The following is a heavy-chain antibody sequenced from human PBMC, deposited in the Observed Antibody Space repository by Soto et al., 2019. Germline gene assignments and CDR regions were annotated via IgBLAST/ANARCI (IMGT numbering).Heavy chain of an antibody. V-gene: IGHV3-74*01. CDR1: GFTFSNYW. J-gene: IGHJ6*03. D-gene: IGHD2-15*01. CDR3: ARGDCVGGTCYSLAGSFYYYMDV. Sequence: EVQLVESGGGLVQPGGSLRLSCVASGFTFSNYWMYWVRQAPGEGLVWVSLINNDGSVSSYADSVKGRLTISRDNVKNTLYLQMDSLRAEDTAVYYCARGDCVGGTCYSLAGSFYYYMDVWGKGTTVTVFS. CDR2: INNDGSVS.